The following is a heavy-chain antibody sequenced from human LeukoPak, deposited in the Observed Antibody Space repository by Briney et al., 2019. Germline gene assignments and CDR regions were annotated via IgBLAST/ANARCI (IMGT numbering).Heavy chain of an antibody. V-gene: IGHV1-2*02. J-gene: IGHJ4*02. D-gene: IGHD6-19*01. CDR2: INPNSGGT. Sequence: ASVKVSCKASGYTFTGYYMHWVRQAPGQGLEWMGWINPNSGGTNYAQKFQGRVTMTRDTSISTAYMELSRLRSDDTAVYYCARDSGGFWHGFDYWGQGTLVTVSS. CDR3: ARDSGGFWHGFDY. CDR1: GYTFTGYY.